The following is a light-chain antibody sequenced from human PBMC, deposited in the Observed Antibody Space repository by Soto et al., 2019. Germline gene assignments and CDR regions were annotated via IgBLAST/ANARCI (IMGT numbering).Light chain of an antibody. CDR1: SSNIGSNT. CDR3: AAWDDSLNGNWV. Sequence: QSVLTQPPSASGTPGQRVTISCSGSSSNIGSNTVNWYRQLPGTAPKLLIYSNNQRPSGVPDRFSGSKSGTSGSLVISGLQSKDEADYYCAAWDDSLNGNWVFGGGTKLTVL. V-gene: IGLV1-44*01. CDR2: SNN. J-gene: IGLJ3*02.